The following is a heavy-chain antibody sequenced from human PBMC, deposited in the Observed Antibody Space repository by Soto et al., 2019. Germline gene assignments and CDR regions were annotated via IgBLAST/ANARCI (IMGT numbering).Heavy chain of an antibody. CDR1: GFTFSKAW. CDR3: TTDSGMSPYYFDY. D-gene: IGHD3-16*01. CDR2: IMSKTDGGTT. J-gene: IGHJ4*02. Sequence: GGSLRLSCATSGFTFSKAWVGWVRQAPGKGLEWVGRIMSKTDGGTTDYAAPVKGRFTISRDDSKSTLYLQMNSLKTEDTAFYYCTTDSGMSPYYFDYWGQGNLVTVSS. V-gene: IGHV3-15*01.